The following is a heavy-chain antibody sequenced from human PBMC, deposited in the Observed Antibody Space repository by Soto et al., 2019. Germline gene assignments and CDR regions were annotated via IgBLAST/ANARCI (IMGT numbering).Heavy chain of an antibody. CDR1: GYTFISYG. J-gene: IGHJ6*02. Sequence: ASVKVSCKASGYTFISYGISWVRQAPGQGLEWMGWISAYNGNTNYAQKLQGRVTMTTDTSTSTAYMELRSRRSDDTAVYYCARGSGYSSPPSYYYGMDVWGQGTTVTVSS. CDR3: ARGSGYSSPPSYYYGMDV. CDR2: ISAYNGNT. D-gene: IGHD6-13*01. V-gene: IGHV1-18*04.